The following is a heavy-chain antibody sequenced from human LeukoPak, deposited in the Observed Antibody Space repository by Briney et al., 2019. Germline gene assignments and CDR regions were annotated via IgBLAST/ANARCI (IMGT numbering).Heavy chain of an antibody. D-gene: IGHD4-23*01. CDR3: ARHLHYGGKPFDY. V-gene: IGHV4-59*08. J-gene: IGHJ4*02. CDR2: VYYSGST. CDR1: GGSINGYY. Sequence: SEALSLTCTVSGGSINGYYWSWIRQPPGKGLEWIGYVYYSGSTDYNPSLRSRVTISVDTSKNQFSLKLSSVTAADTAVYYCARHLHYGGKPFDYWGQGALVTVSS.